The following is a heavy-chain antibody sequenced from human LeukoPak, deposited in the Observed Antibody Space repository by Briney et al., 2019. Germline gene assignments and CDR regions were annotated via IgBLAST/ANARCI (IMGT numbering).Heavy chain of an antibody. CDR2: INHSGST. J-gene: IGHJ5*02. V-gene: IGHV4-34*01. D-gene: IGHD3/OR15-3a*01. CDR3: ARASPLGLNWFDP. CDR1: GGSFSGYY. Sequence: PSETLSLTCAVYGGSFSGYYWSWIRQPPGKGLEWIGEINHSGSTNYNPSLKSRITISVDTSKNQFSLKLSSVTAAATAVYYCARASPLGLNWFDPWGQGTLVTVSS.